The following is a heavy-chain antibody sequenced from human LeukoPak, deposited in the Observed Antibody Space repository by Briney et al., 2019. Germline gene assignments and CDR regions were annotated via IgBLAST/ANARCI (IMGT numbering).Heavy chain of an antibody. V-gene: IGHV6-1*01. D-gene: IGHD2-15*01. CDR3: TREGYDAFDV. CDR1: GDSVFSINTA. Sequence: SQTLSLTCAISGDSVFSINTAWNWIRQSPSRGLEWLGRTYYRSKWYNDYAASVKSRITLNPDPSKNQISLLLNSVTPEDTAVYYCTREGYDAFDVWGQGTTVTVSS. CDR2: TYYRSKWYN. J-gene: IGHJ6*02.